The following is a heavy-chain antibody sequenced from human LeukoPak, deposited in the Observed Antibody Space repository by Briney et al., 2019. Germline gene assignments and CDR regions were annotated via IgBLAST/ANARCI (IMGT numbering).Heavy chain of an antibody. CDR2: ISGSTGST. Sequence: QPGGSLRLSCAASGFTFSSYAMSWVRQAPGKGLEWVSAISGSTGSTYYADSVKGQFTVSRDNSKNTLYLQMNSLRAEDTAVYYCSVRGVVEDTWFDPWGQGTLVTVSS. CDR1: GFTFSSYA. J-gene: IGHJ5*02. D-gene: IGHD3-10*01. CDR3: SVRGVVEDTWFDP. V-gene: IGHV3-23*01.